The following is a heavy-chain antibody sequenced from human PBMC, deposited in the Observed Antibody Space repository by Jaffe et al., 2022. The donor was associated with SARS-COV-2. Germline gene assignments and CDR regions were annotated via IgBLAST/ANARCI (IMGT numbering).Heavy chain of an antibody. CDR1: AFTFSDHW. D-gene: IGHD6-19*01. J-gene: IGHJ4*01. Sequence: EVQLVESGGGLVQPGGSLRLSCAASAFTFSDHWMSWVRQAPGKGPEWLAIIKQDGSERYYVDSVEGRFTISRDNTRNSVSLQMNNLRADDTAIYYCARGSGWLLDRWGQGTQVTVSS. V-gene: IGHV3-7*01. CDR3: ARGSGWLLDR. CDR2: IKQDGSER.